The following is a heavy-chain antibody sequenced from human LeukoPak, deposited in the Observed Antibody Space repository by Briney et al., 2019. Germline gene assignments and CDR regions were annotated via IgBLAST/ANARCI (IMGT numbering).Heavy chain of an antibody. CDR1: GGSFSGYY. V-gene: IGHV4-34*01. J-gene: IGHJ6*02. CDR3: ARGSNRIVVVPARRGGMDV. CDR2: INHSGST. D-gene: IGHD2-2*01. Sequence: SETLSLTCAVYGGSFSGYYWSWIRQPPGKGLEWIGEINHSGSTNYNPSLKSRVTISVDTSKNQFSLKLSSVTAADTAVYYCARGSNRIVVVPARRGGMDVWGQGTTVTVSS.